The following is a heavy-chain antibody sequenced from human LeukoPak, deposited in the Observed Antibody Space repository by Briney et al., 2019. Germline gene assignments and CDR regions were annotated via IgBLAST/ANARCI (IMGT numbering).Heavy chain of an antibody. V-gene: IGHV3-33*01. CDR2: IWYDGSKK. CDR3: ARRDGDNDRGFDY. Sequence: TSLRLSCAASRFTFSGYGMHWVRQAPGKGLEWVAVIWYDGSKKYYADSVKGRFTISRDNSKNTLYLQMNSLRAEDTAVYYCARRDGDNDRGFDYWGQGTLVTASS. J-gene: IGHJ4*02. CDR1: RFTFSGYG. D-gene: IGHD4-17*01.